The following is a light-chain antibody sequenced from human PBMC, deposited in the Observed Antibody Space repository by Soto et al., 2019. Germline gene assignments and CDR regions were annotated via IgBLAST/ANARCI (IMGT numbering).Light chain of an antibody. Sequence: QSALTQPASVSGSPGQSITISCTGTSSDVGSYNLVSWYQQHPGKAPKLMIYEGSKRPSGVSNRFSGSKSGNTASLTISGLKAEDEAGYYCCSYAGSSTVVFGGGPKLTVL. J-gene: IGLJ2*01. CDR3: CSYAGSSTVV. CDR2: EGS. V-gene: IGLV2-23*01. CDR1: SSDVGSYNL.